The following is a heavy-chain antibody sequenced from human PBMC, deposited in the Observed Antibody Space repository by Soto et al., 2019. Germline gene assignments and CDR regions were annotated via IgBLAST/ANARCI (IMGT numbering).Heavy chain of an antibody. CDR2: INQDESAK. V-gene: IGHV3-7*05. D-gene: IGHD1-26*01. J-gene: IGHJ6*02. Sequence: EVQLVESGGGLVQPGGSLRLSCTTSGFAFNTHWMSWVRQAPGKGLEWVANINQDESAKYYVDSVEGRFIVSRDNAKTSVSLQMNSLRAEDTAVYYCARGEHSTSSYYYYYGLDVWGQGTTVIVSS. CDR1: GFAFNTHW. CDR3: ARGEHSTSSYYYYYGLDV.